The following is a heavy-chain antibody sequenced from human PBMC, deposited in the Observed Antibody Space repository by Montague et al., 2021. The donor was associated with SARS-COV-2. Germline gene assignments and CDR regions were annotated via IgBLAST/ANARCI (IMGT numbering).Heavy chain of an antibody. CDR3: ARLGLRYFDWLLLGEGYFDY. Sequence: SETLSLTCTVSGDSINSSYWSWIRQPPGKGLEWIGYIYYRGSTNYNPSLETRVTISVDPSKNQFSLKLGSVTAADTAVYYCARLGLRYFDWLLLGEGYFDYWGQGTLVTVSS. V-gene: IGHV4-59*08. D-gene: IGHD3-9*01. CDR1: GDSINSSY. J-gene: IGHJ4*02. CDR2: IYYRGST.